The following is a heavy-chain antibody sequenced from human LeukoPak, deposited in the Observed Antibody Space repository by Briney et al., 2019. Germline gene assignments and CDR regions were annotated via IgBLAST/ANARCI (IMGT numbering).Heavy chain of an antibody. CDR1: GGSISSSNW. J-gene: IGHJ4*02. Sequence: KPSETLSLTCAVSGGSISSSNWWSWVRQPPGKGLEWIGEIYHSGSTNYNPSLKSRVTISVDKFKNQFSLKLSSVTAADTAVYYCARDGRYYDSSGYIRGFDYWGQGTLVTVSS. CDR2: IYHSGST. V-gene: IGHV4-4*02. CDR3: ARDGRYYDSSGYIRGFDY. D-gene: IGHD3-22*01.